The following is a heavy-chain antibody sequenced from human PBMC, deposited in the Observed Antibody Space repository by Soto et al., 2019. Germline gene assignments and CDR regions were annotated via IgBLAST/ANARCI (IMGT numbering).Heavy chain of an antibody. Sequence: GGSLRLSCAASGFTFSSYAMHWVRQAPGKGLEWVAVISYDGSNKYYADSVKGRFTISRDNSKNTLYLQMNSLRAEDTAVYYCAREVTIREWLVGNWYFDLWGRGTLVTVSS. CDR2: ISYDGSNK. CDR1: GFTFSSYA. D-gene: IGHD6-19*01. V-gene: IGHV3-30-3*01. CDR3: AREVTIREWLVGNWYFDL. J-gene: IGHJ2*01.